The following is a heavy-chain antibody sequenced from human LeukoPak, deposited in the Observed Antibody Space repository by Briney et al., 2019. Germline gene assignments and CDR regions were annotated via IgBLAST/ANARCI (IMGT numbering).Heavy chain of an antibody. V-gene: IGHV3-21*01. CDR3: ARDWADRFSYYYDSSGYPAFDY. J-gene: IGHJ4*02. Sequence: GGYLRLSCAASGFTFSSYSMNWVRQAPGKGLQWVSSISSSSSYIYYADSVKGRFTISGDNAKNSLYLQMNSLRAEDTAVYYCARDWADRFSYYYDSSGYPAFDYWGQGTLVTVSS. D-gene: IGHD3-22*01. CDR2: ISSSSSYI. CDR1: GFTFSSYS.